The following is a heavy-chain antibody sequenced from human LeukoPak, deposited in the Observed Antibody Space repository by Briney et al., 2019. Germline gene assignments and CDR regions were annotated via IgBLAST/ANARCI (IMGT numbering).Heavy chain of an antibody. CDR2: ISGKGGST. D-gene: IGHD6-13*01. CDR3: ARELGSSSWYYFDY. V-gene: IGHV3-23*01. CDR1: GFTFSNYA. Sequence: GGSLRLSCAASGFTFSNYAMSWVRQAPGKGLEWVSAISGKGGSTYYADSVKGRFTISRDNSKNTLYLQMNSLRAEDTAVYYCARELGSSSWYYFDYWGQGTLVTVSS. J-gene: IGHJ4*02.